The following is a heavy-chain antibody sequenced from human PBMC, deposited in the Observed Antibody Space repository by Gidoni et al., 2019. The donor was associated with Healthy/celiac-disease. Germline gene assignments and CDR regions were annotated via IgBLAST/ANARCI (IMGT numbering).Heavy chain of an antibody. J-gene: IGHJ6*02. Sequence: EVQLVDSGGGLVTPGRSLRLSCAASGFPFSSYWTSWVGKSPGKGLEWVDNIKQDGSEKYYVDSVKGRFTISRDNAKNALYLQMNSLRAEDTAVYYCAGYDFWSGYYTGYYYYGMDVWGQGTTVTVSS. CDR1: GFPFSSYW. D-gene: IGHD3-3*01. V-gene: IGHV3-7*03. CDR2: IKQDGSEK. CDR3: AGYDFWSGYYTGYYYYGMDV.